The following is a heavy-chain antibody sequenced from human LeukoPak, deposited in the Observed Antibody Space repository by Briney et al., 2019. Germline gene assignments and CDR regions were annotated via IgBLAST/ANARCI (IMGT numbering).Heavy chain of an antibody. D-gene: IGHD3-10*01. Sequence: SETLSLTCAVYGGSFSGYYWSGIRQPPGKGLEGMGEINHSGSTNYNPSLTSRVTISVDTSKNQFSLKLRSVTAADTAVYCCARVGGYVVRGGINYYYYYYMDVWGKGTTVTVSS. V-gene: IGHV4-34*01. CDR1: GGSFSGYY. CDR3: ARVGGYVVRGGINYYYYYYMDV. CDR2: INHSGST. J-gene: IGHJ6*03.